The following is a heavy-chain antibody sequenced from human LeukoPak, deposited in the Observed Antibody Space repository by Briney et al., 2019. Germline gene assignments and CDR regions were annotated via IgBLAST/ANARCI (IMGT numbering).Heavy chain of an antibody. D-gene: IGHD3-22*01. CDR2: IKQDGSEK. Sequence: PGGSLRLSCAASGFTFSSYWMSWVRQAPGKGLEWVANIKQDGSEKYYVDSVKGRFTISRDNAKNSLYLQMNSLRAEDTAVYYCAKDPTHYRVWDYYETIGLSYWGQGTLVTVSS. CDR1: GFTFSSYW. CDR3: AKDPTHYRVWDYYETIGLSY. J-gene: IGHJ4*02. V-gene: IGHV3-7*01.